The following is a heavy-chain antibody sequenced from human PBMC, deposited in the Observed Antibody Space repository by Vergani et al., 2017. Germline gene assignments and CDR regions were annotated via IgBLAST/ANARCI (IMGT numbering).Heavy chain of an antibody. CDR3: AKDQGIQLWFAKFDP. D-gene: IGHD5-18*01. V-gene: IGHV3-23*01. CDR2: ISGSGGSP. Sequence: EVQLLESGGGLVQPGGSLRLSCAASGFTFSSYAMSWVRQAPGKGLEWVSAISGSGGSPYYADSVKGRFTISRDNSKNTLYLQMNSLRAEDTAVYYCAKDQGIQLWFAKFDPGGQGTLVTVSS. J-gene: IGHJ5*02. CDR1: GFTFSSYA.